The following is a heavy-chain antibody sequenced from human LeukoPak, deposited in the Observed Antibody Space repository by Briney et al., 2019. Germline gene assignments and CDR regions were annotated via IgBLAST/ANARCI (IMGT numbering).Heavy chain of an antibody. V-gene: IGHV3-30*18. D-gene: IGHD2-15*01. J-gene: IGHJ4*02. CDR2: TSYDGTYN. CDR1: GFTFSNAW. CDR3: AKDSVGDCSGGSCFSSLSHFDY. Sequence: GGSLRLSCAASGFTFSNAWMSWVRQAPGKGLEWVAVTSYDGTYNFYVDSVKGRFIISRDNSQNTLYLQMNSLRPEDTAVYYCAKDSVGDCSGGSCFSSLSHFDYWGQGTLVTVSS.